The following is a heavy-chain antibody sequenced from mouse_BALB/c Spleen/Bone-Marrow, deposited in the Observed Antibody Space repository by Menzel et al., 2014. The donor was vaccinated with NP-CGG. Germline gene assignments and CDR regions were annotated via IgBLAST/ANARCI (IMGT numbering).Heavy chain of an antibody. Sequence: VMVVESGPGLVAPSQSLSITCTVSGFSLTSYGVHWVRQPPGKGLEWLGVILAGGSTNYNSTLMSRLSISKDNSKSQVFLKMNSLQADDASMYYCARGDYAGWGQGTLVTVSA. CDR2: ILAGGST. D-gene: IGHD2-4*01. J-gene: IGHJ3*02. V-gene: IGHV2-9*02. CDR1: GFSLTSYG. CDR3: ARGDYAG.